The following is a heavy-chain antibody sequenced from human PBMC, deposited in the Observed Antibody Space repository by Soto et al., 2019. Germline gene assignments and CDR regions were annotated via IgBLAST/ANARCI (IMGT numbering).Heavy chain of an antibody. CDR2: IHSSGAT. CDR3: GRQRSNNSRRLSWFDP. Sequence: QLQLQESGPGLVKPSETLSLTCTVSDGSISSSTYSWGWIRQPPRKGLEWIGSIHSSGATYYNVSLKSRVTVSVDTSKNQLSLKLNSVTAADTGVYYCGRQRSNNSRRLSWFDPWGQETLVSVSS. CDR1: DGSISSSTYS. D-gene: IGHD2-21*01. J-gene: IGHJ5*02. V-gene: IGHV4-39*01.